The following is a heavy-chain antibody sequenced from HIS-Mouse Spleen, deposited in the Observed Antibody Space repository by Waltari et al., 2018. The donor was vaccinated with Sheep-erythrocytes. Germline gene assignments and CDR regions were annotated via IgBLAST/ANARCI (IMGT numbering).Heavy chain of an antibody. CDR2: ISWNIGSI. V-gene: IGHV3-9*01. D-gene: IGHD1-1*01. Sequence: EVQLVESGGGLVQPGRSLRLSCAASGFTFDDYAMHWVRQAPGKGLEWVSGISWNIGSIGYADSVKGRFTISRDNAKNSLYLQMNSLRAEDTALYYCAKDIGTGLSYGMDVWGQGTTVTVSS. J-gene: IGHJ6*02. CDR3: AKDIGTGLSYGMDV. CDR1: GFTFDDYA.